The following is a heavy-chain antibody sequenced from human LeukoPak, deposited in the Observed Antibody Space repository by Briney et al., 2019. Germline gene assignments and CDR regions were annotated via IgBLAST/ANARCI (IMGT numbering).Heavy chain of an antibody. D-gene: IGHD3-10*02. CDR2: ISSNGGST. J-gene: IGHJ6*04. V-gene: IGHV3-64*01. CDR3: AELGITMIGGV. Sequence: GGSLRLSCAASGFTFSSYAMHWVRQAPGKGMEYVSAISSNGGSTYYANSVKGRFTISRDSAKNSLYLQMNSLRAEDTAVYYCAELGITMIGGVWGKGTTVTISP. CDR1: GFTFSSYA.